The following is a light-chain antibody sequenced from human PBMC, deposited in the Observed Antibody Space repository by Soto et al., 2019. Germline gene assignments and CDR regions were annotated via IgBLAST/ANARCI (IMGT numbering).Light chain of an antibody. CDR2: DVS. Sequence: AIQLTQSPSSLSVSVGDRVTITCRASQDIRGALAWNQQKPGKPPKLLIFDVSSLQSGVPSRFSGSGSGTDFTLTISSLQPEDFATYYCQQFNTYPITFGQGTRLEIK. CDR3: QQFNTYPIT. J-gene: IGKJ5*01. CDR1: QDIRGA. V-gene: IGKV1-13*02.